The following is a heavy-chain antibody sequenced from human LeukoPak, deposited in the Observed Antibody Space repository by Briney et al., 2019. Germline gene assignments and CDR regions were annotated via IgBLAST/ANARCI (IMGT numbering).Heavy chain of an antibody. D-gene: IGHD5-12*01. V-gene: IGHV1-18*01. J-gene: IGHJ4*02. CDR1: GYTFTSYG. CDR2: ISAYNGNT. CDR3: ARVIFATTLGGYVFRVVAGDY. Sequence: ASVKVSCKASGYTFTSYGISWVRQAPGQGLEWMGWISAYNGNTNYAQKLQGRVTMTTDTSTSTAYMELRSLRSDDTAVYYCARVIFATTLGGYVFRVVAGDYWGQGTLVTVSS.